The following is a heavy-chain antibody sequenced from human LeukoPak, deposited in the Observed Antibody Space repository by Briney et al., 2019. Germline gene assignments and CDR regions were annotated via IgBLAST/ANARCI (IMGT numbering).Heavy chain of an antibody. CDR2: INHSGRT. CDR1: GFPFSSYA. CDR3: ARGGELPDY. V-gene: IGHV4-34*01. J-gene: IGHJ4*02. D-gene: IGHD1-26*01. Sequence: GSLRLSCAASGFPFSSYAMSWVRQPPGKGLEWIGEINHSGRTYYNPSLKSRVTISVDTSKNQFSLKLSSVTAADTAVYYCARGGELPDYWGQGTLVTVSS.